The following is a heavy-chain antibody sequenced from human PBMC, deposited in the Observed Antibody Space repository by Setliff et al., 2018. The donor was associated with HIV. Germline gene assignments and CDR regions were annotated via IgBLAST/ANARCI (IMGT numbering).Heavy chain of an antibody. V-gene: IGHV3-49*04. CDR2: IRKTVYGATT. Sequence: LSCAASGIIFSNYGMNWVRQAPGKGLEWVGFIRKTVYGATTEYAASVKGRFTISRDDSKSIAYLQMDSLKSEDTAVYYCARNDSPDDCWGQGTLVTVSS. CDR3: ARNDSPDDC. CDR1: GIIFSNYG. J-gene: IGHJ4*02. D-gene: IGHD3-22*01.